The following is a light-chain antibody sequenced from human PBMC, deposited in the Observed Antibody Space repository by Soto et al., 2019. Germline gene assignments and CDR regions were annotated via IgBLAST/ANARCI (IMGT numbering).Light chain of an antibody. Sequence: QSALTQPASVSGSPGQSITLSCTGTSNDVGGFNYVSWYQHHPGKAPKLMIYEVSHRPSGVSNRFSGSRSGNTASLTISGLQAEDEADYYCSSYTSINTVLFGGGTKVTVL. CDR1: SNDVGGFNY. V-gene: IGLV2-14*01. CDR3: SSYTSINTVL. CDR2: EVS. J-gene: IGLJ3*02.